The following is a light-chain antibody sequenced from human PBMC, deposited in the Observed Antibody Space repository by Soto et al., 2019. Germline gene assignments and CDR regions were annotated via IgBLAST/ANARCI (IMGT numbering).Light chain of an antibody. Sequence: QSVLTQPPSVSGAPGQRVTISCTGSSSNIGASYDVHWYQQFPGTTPKFLIYGNTNRPSGVPDRFSASKSGTSASLDITGLQAEDEAEYFFQSYDSSLTVVFGGGTKVTVL. CDR3: QSYDSSLTVV. V-gene: IGLV1-40*01. CDR2: GNT. CDR1: SSNIGASYD. J-gene: IGLJ2*01.